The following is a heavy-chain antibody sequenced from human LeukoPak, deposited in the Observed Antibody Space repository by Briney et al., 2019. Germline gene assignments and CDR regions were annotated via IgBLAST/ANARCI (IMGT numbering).Heavy chain of an antibody. J-gene: IGHJ4*02. CDR1: GGSISSYY. D-gene: IGHD2-15*01. V-gene: IGHV4-4*07. CDR2: IYTSGST. CDR3: ARLSRAAREIDY. Sequence: SETLSLTCTVSGGSISSYYWSWIRQPAGKGLEWFGRIYTSGSTNYNPSLKSRVTMSVDTSKNQFSLKLSSVTAADTAVYYCARLSRAAREIDYWGQGTLVTVSS.